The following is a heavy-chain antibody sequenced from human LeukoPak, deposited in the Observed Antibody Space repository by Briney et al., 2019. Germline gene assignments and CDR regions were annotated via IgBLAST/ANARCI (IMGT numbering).Heavy chain of an antibody. V-gene: IGHV3-13*01. D-gene: IGHD1-20*01. CDR2: IGTAGDT. J-gene: IGHJ4*02. CDR1: GFTFSSYD. CDR3: ARISHNWNYVDY. Sequence: RGSLRLSCAASGFTFSSYDMHWVRQATGKGLEWVSAIGTAGDTYYPGSVKGRFTISRDNAKNSLYLQMNSLRAEDTAVYYCARISHNWNYVDYWGQGTLVTVSS.